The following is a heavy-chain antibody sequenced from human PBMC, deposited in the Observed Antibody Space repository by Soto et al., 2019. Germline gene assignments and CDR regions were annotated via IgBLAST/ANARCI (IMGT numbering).Heavy chain of an antibody. CDR1: GGSISSSDFH. V-gene: IGHV4-30-4*01. J-gene: IGHJ5*01. Sequence: TSETLSLTCTVSGGSISSSDFHWSWIRQPPGKGLEWIGYIYYSGVTYYNPSLKSRLTISVDTSKNQFSMKLKSVTAADTAVYYCARVDNSGENGFDSWGQGTLVTVSS. CDR2: IYYSGVT. D-gene: IGHD3-10*01. CDR3: ARVDNSGENGFDS.